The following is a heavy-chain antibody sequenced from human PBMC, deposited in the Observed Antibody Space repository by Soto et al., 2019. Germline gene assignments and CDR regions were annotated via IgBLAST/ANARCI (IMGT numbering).Heavy chain of an antibody. D-gene: IGHD3-10*01. CDR1: GGSISSYY. CDR3: ARGGVLLWFGESPGGWFDP. Sequence: SETLSLTCTVSGGSISSYYWSWIRQPPGKGLEWIGYIYYSGSTNYNPSLKGRVTISVDTSKNQFSLKLSSVTAADTAVYYCARGGVLLWFGESPGGWFDPWGQGTLVTVSS. V-gene: IGHV4-59*01. CDR2: IYYSGST. J-gene: IGHJ5*02.